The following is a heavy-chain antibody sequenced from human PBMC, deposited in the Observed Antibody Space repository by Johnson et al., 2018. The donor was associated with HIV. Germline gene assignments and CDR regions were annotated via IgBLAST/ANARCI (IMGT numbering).Heavy chain of an antibody. Sequence: VQLVESGGGVVQHGRSLRLSCAASGFTFSSYGMHWVRQAPGKGLEWVAVIWYDGSNKYYADSVKGRFTISRDNSKNTLYLQMNSLRAEDTAVYYCANSPLSPSGSYPHAPDASVWDIWGQGTMVTVSS. V-gene: IGHV3-33*06. CDR3: ANSPLSPSGSYPHAPDASVWDI. CDR1: GFTFSSYG. D-gene: IGHD1-26*01. J-gene: IGHJ3*02. CDR2: IWYDGSNK.